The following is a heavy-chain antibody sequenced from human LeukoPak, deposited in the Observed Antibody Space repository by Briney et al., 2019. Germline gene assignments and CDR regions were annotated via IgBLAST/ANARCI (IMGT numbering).Heavy chain of an antibody. D-gene: IGHD2-15*01. CDR1: GFTVSSNY. CDR3: ARVSEERYCSGAGCYFFDY. J-gene: IGHJ4*02. CDR2: IYSGGST. Sequence: PGGSLRLSCAASGFTVSSNYMSWVRQSPGKGLEWVSLIYSGGSTYYADSVKGRFTISRDNSKNTLYLQLNSLRAEDTAVYYCARVSEERYCSGAGCYFFDYWGQGTLVTVSS. V-gene: IGHV3-66*01.